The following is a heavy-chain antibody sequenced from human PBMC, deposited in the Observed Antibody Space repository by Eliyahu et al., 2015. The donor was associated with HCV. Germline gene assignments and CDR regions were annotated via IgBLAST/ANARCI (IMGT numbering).Heavy chain of an antibody. CDR3: ARTNQGGATYFDY. D-gene: IGHD1-14*01. J-gene: IGHJ4*02. V-gene: IGHV4-4*07. CDR1: GXSINNYY. Sequence: QVQLQESGPGLVKPSETLSLTCYVSGXSINNYYWSWIRQPAGKGLEWIGRIHSNGATHYDPSLNSRVTVSVDTSKNHFSLNLNSVTAADTAVYYCARTNQGGATYFDYWGQGTLVTVSS. CDR2: IHSNGAT.